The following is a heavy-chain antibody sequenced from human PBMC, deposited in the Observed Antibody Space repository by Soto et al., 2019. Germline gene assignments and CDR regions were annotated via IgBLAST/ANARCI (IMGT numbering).Heavy chain of an antibody. CDR2: VNHGGST. D-gene: IGHD3-3*01. CDR1: GGSFSDYY. CDR3: AREWWSGSLIGGSL. Sequence: QVQLQQWGAGLLKPSETLSLTCPVNGGSFSDYYWTWIRQPPGKGLEWIGEVNHGGSTHYNPSLKSRVSISVDTSKKQFSLHLTFVTAADTAVYYCAREWWSGSLIGGSLGGEGTLVTVSS. J-gene: IGHJ4*02. V-gene: IGHV4-34*01.